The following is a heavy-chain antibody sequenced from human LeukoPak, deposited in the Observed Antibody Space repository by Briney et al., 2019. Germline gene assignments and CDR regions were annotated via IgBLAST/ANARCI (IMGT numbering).Heavy chain of an antibody. Sequence: SVKVSCKASGGTFSSYTISWVRQAPGQGLEWMGRIIPILGIANYAQKFQGRVTITADKSTSTAYMELSSLRSEDTAVYYCARDSMTTAGYYYYYYMDVWGKGATVTVSS. D-gene: IGHD4-11*01. CDR2: IIPILGIA. V-gene: IGHV1-69*04. CDR3: ARDSMTTAGYYYYYYMDV. J-gene: IGHJ6*03. CDR1: GGTFSSYT.